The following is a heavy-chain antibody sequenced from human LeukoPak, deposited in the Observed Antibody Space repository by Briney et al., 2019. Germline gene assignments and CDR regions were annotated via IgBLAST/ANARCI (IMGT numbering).Heavy chain of an antibody. D-gene: IGHD3-22*01. Sequence: SAALSLSGTASGGSIISYYWSGTRPPPGKGLERIGHIYYSGSTNYNPSLQSRATISVDTSKNHFSLNLSSVTAADTAVYYCATSGGGYGSYYYYMDGWGKGATVT. CDR2: IYYSGST. J-gene: IGHJ6*03. CDR1: GGSIISYY. CDR3: ATSGGGYGSYYYYMDG. V-gene: IGHV4-59*01.